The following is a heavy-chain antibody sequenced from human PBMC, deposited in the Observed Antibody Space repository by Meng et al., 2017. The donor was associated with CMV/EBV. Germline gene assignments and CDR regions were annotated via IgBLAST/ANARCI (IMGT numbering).Heavy chain of an antibody. V-gene: IGHV4-4*07. J-gene: IGHJ4*02. CDR1: GGSISSYY. CDR3: ARHGDTAMVVGIDY. D-gene: IGHD5-18*01. CDR2: IYTSGST. Sequence: QGELQESAPGLMKPSETLYLTGTVSGGSISSYYWSWIRQPAGKGLEWIGRIYTSGSTNYSPSLKSRVTMSVDTSKNQFSLKLSSVTAADTAVYYCARHGDTAMVVGIDYWGQGTLVTISS.